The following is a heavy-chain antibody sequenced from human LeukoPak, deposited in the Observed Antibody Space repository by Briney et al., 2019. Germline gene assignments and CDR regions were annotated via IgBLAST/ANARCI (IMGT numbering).Heavy chain of an antibody. Sequence: ASVKVSCKASGYTFINYAMNWVRQATGQGLEWMGWMNPHSGNTGYAQKFQGRVTITRNSSISTAYMELSSLRSEDTAVYYCAREGNRSSDSSASYPLDYWGQGTLVTVSS. J-gene: IGHJ4*01. CDR1: GYTFINYA. V-gene: IGHV1-8*03. CDR3: AREGNRSSDSSASYPLDY. CDR2: MNPHSGNT. D-gene: IGHD1-26*01.